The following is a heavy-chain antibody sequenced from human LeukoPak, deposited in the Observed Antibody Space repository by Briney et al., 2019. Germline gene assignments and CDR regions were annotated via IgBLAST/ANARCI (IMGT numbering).Heavy chain of an antibody. V-gene: IGHV1-69*01. CDR3: AAPQARVSSYYYVMDV. J-gene: IGHJ6*02. CDR1: GGTFRSYA. D-gene: IGHD5-18*01. CDR2: IIPVLGMA. Sequence: AASVKVSCRASGGTFRSYAFTWVRQAPGQGLEWMGGIIPVLGMANYAQKFQGRVTITADDSTSTAYMKLSSLISEDTAVYLCAAPQARVSSYYYVMDVWGQGTTVTVSS.